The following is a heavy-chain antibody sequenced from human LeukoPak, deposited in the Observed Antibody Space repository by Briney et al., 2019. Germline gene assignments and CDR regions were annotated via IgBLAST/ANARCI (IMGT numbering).Heavy chain of an antibody. J-gene: IGHJ4*02. CDR1: GFTFSSYA. V-gene: IGHV3-30-3*01. CDR2: ISYDGSNK. Sequence: GRSLRLSCAASGFTFSSYAMHWVRQAPGKGLEWVAVISYDGSNKYYADSVKGRFTISRDNSKNTLYLQMNSLRAEDTAVYYCEGSGHTDFDYWGQGTLVTFSS. D-gene: IGHD2-15*01. CDR3: EGSGHTDFDY.